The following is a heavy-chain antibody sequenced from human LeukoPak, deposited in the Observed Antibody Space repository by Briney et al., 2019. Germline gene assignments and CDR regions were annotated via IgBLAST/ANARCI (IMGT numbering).Heavy chain of an antibody. Sequence: GGSLRLSCAASGFTFSSYGMHWVRQAPGKGLEWVAVISYDGSNKYYADSVKGRFTISRDNSKNTLYLQMNSLRAEDTAVYYCAKDVKAGSAAGTVDYWGQGTLATVSS. V-gene: IGHV3-30*18. D-gene: IGHD6-13*01. CDR3: AKDVKAGSAAGTVDY. CDR1: GFTFSSYG. J-gene: IGHJ4*02. CDR2: ISYDGSNK.